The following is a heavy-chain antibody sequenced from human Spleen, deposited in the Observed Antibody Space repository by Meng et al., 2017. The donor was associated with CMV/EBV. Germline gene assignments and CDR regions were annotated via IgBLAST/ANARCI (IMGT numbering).Heavy chain of an antibody. Sequence: SGGTFYNNGLSWVRQAPGQGLEWLGGIIPIFGTAKYQQNFQGRVTITTDESTSTAYMELSSLRFEDTAVYFCARYYDVLTGYYAFDYWGQGTLVTVSS. D-gene: IGHD3-9*01. CDR3: ARYYDVLTGYYAFDY. V-gene: IGHV1-69*05. J-gene: IGHJ4*02. CDR1: GGTFYNNG. CDR2: IIPIFGTA.